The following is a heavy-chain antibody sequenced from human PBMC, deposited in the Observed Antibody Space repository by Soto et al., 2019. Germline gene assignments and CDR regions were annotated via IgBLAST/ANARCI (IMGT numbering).Heavy chain of an antibody. D-gene: IGHD1-26*01. J-gene: IGHJ2*01. CDR2: ISYDGSGT. CDR3: ARDARIGTDWYFDL. CDR1: AFTFSDYA. Sequence: GGSLRLSCVGSAFTFSDYAIHWVRQAPGKGQDWVAAISYDGSGTYYADSVKGRFTISRDNSKNTLYLQMNSLRVEDTAVYYCARDARIGTDWYFDLWGRGTLVTVSS. V-gene: IGHV3-30-3*01.